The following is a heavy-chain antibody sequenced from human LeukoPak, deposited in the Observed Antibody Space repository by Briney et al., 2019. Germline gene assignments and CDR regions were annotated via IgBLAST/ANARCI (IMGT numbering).Heavy chain of an antibody. Sequence: GGSLRLSCAASGCTFSSYGMHWVRQAPGKGLEWVAVISYDGSNKYYADSVKGRFTISRDNSKNTLYLQMNSLRAEDTAVYYCAKAYSSSSAWSNYYYGMDVWGQGTTVTVSS. CDR3: AKAYSSSSAWSNYYYGMDV. CDR2: ISYDGSNK. J-gene: IGHJ6*02. D-gene: IGHD6-6*01. V-gene: IGHV3-30*18. CDR1: GCTFSSYG.